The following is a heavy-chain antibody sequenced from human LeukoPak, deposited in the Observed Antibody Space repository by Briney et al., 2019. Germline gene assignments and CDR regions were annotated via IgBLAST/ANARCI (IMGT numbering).Heavy chain of an antibody. V-gene: IGHV4-59*08. CDR1: GGSFSGYY. Sequence: SETLSLTCAVYGGSFSGYYWSWIRQPPGKGLEWIGYIYYSGSTNYNPSLKSRVTISVDTSKNQFPLKLTAVTAADTAVYYCARLGAVLTSVNWFDPWGQGTLVTVSS. CDR2: IYYSGST. J-gene: IGHJ5*02. D-gene: IGHD4-23*01. CDR3: ARLGAVLTSVNWFDP.